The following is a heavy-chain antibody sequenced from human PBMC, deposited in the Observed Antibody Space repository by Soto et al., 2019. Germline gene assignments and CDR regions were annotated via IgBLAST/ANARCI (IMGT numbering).Heavy chain of an antibody. CDR1: GGSISSGGYS. Sequence: PSETLSLTCAVSGGSISSGGYSWSWIRQPPGKGLEWIGYIYHSGNIYYNPSFKSRVTIFVDTSKNQFSLKLSSVSAADTAVYYCVRHAQWIIRAYWGQGSLVTSPQ. V-gene: IGHV4-30-2*03. CDR2: IYHSGNI. CDR3: VRHAQWIIRAY. J-gene: IGHJ4*02. D-gene: IGHD5-12*01.